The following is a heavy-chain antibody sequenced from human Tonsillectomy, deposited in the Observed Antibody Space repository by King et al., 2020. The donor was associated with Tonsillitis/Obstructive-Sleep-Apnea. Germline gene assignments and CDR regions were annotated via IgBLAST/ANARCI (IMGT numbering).Heavy chain of an antibody. V-gene: IGHV3-66*01. D-gene: IGHD3-10*01. Sequence: QLVQSGGGLVQPGGSLRLSCAASGFTVSSNYMSWVRQAPGKGLYWVSVIYSGGSTYYADSVKGRFTISREKSKNTMYLPMNSLRAEDTAVYYCAREGYNDGSGLDVWGKGTTVTVSS. CDR1: GFTVSSNY. CDR2: IYSGGST. CDR3: AREGYNDGSGLDV. J-gene: IGHJ6*04.